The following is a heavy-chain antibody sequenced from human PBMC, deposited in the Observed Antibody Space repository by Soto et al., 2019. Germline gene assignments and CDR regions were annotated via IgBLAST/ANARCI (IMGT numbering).Heavy chain of an antibody. CDR3: AVCLYGDCEGEYYYYYMDV. CDR1: GYTFTSYG. D-gene: IGHD4-17*01. J-gene: IGHJ6*03. CDR2: ISAYNGNT. V-gene: IGHV1-18*01. Sequence: GASVKVSCKASGYTFTSYGISWVRQAPGQGLEWMGWISAYNGNTNYAQKLQGRVTMTTDTSTSTAYMELRSLRSDDTAVYYCAVCLYGDCEGEYYYYYMDVWGKGTTVTVSS.